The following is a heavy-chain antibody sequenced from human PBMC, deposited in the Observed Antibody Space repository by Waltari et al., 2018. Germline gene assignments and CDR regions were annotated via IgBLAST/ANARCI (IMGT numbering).Heavy chain of an antibody. CDR3: ARRNGQLVDY. CDR1: GYSFTSYW. V-gene: IGHV5-51*01. J-gene: IGHJ4*02. Sequence: EVQLVQSGAEVKKPGESLKISCKGSGYSFTSYWIGWVRQMPGNGLEWLGISYPVYSDTISSPSLQGQVTISADKSISTAYRQGGSLKASDTAMYYCARRNGQLVDYWGQGTLVTVSS. CDR2: SYPVYSDT. D-gene: IGHD6-13*01.